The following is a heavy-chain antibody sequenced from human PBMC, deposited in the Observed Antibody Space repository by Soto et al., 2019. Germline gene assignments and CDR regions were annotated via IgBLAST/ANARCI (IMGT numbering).Heavy chain of an antibody. J-gene: IGHJ6*02. D-gene: IGHD3-10*01. CDR2: ISYDGSNK. V-gene: IGHV3-30-3*01. CDR1: GFTFSSYA. Sequence: QVQLVESGGGVVQPGRSLRLSCAASGFTFSSYAMHWVRQAPGKGLEWVAVISYDGSNKYYADSVKGRFTISRDNSKNTLYLQMNSLRAEDTAVYYCAREYYYGSGSYIYYYYYYGMDVWGQGTTVTVSS. CDR3: AREYYYGSGSYIYYYYYYGMDV.